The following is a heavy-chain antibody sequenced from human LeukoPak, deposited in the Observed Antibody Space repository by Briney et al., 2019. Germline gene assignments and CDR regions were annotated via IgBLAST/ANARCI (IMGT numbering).Heavy chain of an antibody. J-gene: IGHJ4*02. CDR3: ARRGGTTVTTGDYFDY. Sequence: SETLSLTCAVYGGSFSGYYWSWIRQPPGKGLEWIGEINHSGSTNYNPSLKSRVTISVDTPKNQFSLKLSSVTAADTAVYYCARRGGTTVTTGDYFDYWGQGTLVTVSS. V-gene: IGHV4-34*01. CDR2: INHSGST. D-gene: IGHD4-17*01. CDR1: GGSFSGYY.